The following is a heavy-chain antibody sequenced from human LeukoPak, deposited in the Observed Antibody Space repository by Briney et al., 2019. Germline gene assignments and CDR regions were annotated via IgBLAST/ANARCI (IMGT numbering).Heavy chain of an antibody. Sequence: PGGSLRLSCTASGFTFGDYAMSWVRQAPGKGLEWVGFIRSKAYGGTTEYAASVKGRFTISRDDSKSIAYLQMNSLKTEDTAVYFCTKVAAGYPRGWFGDFYYWGQGTLVHGSS. J-gene: IGHJ4*03. CDR3: TKVAAGYPRGWFGDFYY. V-gene: IGHV3-49*04. D-gene: IGHD3-10*01. CDR2: IRSKAYGGTT. CDR1: GFTFGDYA.